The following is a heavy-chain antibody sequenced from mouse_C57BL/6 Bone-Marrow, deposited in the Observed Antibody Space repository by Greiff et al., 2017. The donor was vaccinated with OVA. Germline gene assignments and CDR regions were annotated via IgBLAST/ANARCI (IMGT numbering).Heavy chain of an antibody. CDR1: GYAFSSSW. Sequence: VHLVESGPELVKPGASVKISCKASGYAFSSSWMNWVKQRPGKGLEWIGRIYPGDGDTNYNGKFKGKATLTADKSSSTAYMQLSSLTSEDSAVYFCARTDYPLYFDYWGQGTTLTVSS. D-gene: IGHD1-1*02. V-gene: IGHV1-82*01. CDR2: IYPGDGDT. J-gene: IGHJ2*01. CDR3: ARTDYPLYFDY.